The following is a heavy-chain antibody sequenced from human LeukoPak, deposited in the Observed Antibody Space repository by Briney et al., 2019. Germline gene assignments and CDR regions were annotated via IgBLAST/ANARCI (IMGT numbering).Heavy chain of an antibody. CDR1: GYSISSGYY. D-gene: IGHD6-13*01. CDR3: ARDRAAADHPAYYYYYYYMDV. Sequence: SETLSLTCNVSGYSISSGYYWGWIRQPPGKGLEWIGSIYHSGSTNYNPSLKSRVTISVDTSKNQFSLKLSSVTAADTAVYYCARDRAAADHPAYYYYYYYMDVWGKGTTVTVSS. V-gene: IGHV4-38-2*02. CDR2: IYHSGST. J-gene: IGHJ6*03.